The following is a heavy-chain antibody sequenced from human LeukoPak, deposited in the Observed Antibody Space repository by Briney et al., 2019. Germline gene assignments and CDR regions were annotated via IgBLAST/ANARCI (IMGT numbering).Heavy chain of an antibody. CDR2: IYYSGST. CDR1: GGSMSPYH. D-gene: IGHD3-22*01. J-gene: IGHJ4*02. V-gene: IGHV4-59*08. Sequence: SETLFLTCTVSGGSMSPYHWGWIRQPPGKGLEWTGYIYYSGSTNYNPSLKSRVTISVDTSKNQFSLKLSSVTAADTAVYYCASRGHYYDSSGYYLGSRSIDYWGQGTLVTVSS. CDR3: ASRGHYYDSSGYYLGSRSIDY.